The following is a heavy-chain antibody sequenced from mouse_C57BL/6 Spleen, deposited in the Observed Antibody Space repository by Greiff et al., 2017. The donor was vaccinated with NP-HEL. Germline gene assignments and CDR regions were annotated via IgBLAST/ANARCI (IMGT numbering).Heavy chain of an antibody. Sequence: VQLQQSGPELVKPGASGKISARPSASAFSGSGWNWVRRRPGRVLGWFGRIYPGDGDTNYNGKFKGKATLTADKSSSTAYMQLSSLTSEDSAVYFCARSITTVVAPFDYWGQGTTLTVSS. D-gene: IGHD1-1*01. CDR2: IYPGDGDT. CDR1: ASAFSGSG. CDR3: ARSITTVVAPFDY. V-gene: IGHV1-82*01. J-gene: IGHJ2*01.